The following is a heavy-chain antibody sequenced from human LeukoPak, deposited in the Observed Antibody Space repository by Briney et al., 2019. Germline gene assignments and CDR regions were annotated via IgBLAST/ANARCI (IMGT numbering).Heavy chain of an antibody. V-gene: IGHV1-2*02. D-gene: IGHD2-2*01. CDR1: GYTFTGYY. J-gene: IGHJ3*02. Sequence: SGESLKISCKGSGYTFTGYYMHWVRQAPGQGLEWMGWINPNSGGTNYAQKFQGRVTMTRDTSISTAYMELSRLRSDDTAVYYCARDKSPDGTSFRAFDIWGQGTMVTVSS. CDR2: INPNSGGT. CDR3: ARDKSPDGTSFRAFDI.